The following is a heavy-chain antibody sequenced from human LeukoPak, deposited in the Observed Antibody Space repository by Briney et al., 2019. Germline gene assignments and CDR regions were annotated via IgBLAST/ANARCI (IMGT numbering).Heavy chain of an antibody. D-gene: IGHD5/OR15-5a*01. V-gene: IGHV4-59*01. J-gene: IGHJ4*02. Sequence: SETLSLTCTVSGGSISSYYWSWIRQPPGKGLEWIGYINYSGSTNYNPSLKSRVTISVDTSENQFSLKLSSVTAADTAVYYCARGPSVIDYWGQGTLVTVSS. CDR2: INYSGST. CDR3: ARGPSVIDY. CDR1: GGSISSYY.